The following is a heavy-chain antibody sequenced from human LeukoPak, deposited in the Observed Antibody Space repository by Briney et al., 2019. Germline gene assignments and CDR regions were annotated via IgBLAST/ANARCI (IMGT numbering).Heavy chain of an antibody. CDR1: GYSFTNYW. CDR2: IFPRNSET. Sequence: GESLKISCKGSGYSFTNYWIGWVRQMPGKGREWMGIIFPRNSETKYSPSFQGQVIISVDKSISTAYLQWNSLKASDTAIYFCARPEYGASDYWGQGTLVTVSS. V-gene: IGHV5-51*01. CDR3: ARPEYGASDY. D-gene: IGHD4-17*01. J-gene: IGHJ4*02.